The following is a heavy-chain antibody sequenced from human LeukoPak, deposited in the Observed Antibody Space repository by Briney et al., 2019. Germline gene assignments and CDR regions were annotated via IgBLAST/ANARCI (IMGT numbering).Heavy chain of an antibody. CDR2: ISTYNGNT. J-gene: IGHJ4*02. D-gene: IGHD3-22*01. V-gene: IGHV1-18*01. CDR1: GYTFTSYG. CDR3: ARLSTLYYYDSSGYYPSDY. Sequence: GASVKVSCKASGYTFTSYGISWVRQAPGQGLEWMGWISTYNGNTGYAQKLQGRVTMTTDTSTSTAYMELRSLRSDDTAVYYCARLSTLYYYDSSGYYPSDYWGQGTLVTVSS.